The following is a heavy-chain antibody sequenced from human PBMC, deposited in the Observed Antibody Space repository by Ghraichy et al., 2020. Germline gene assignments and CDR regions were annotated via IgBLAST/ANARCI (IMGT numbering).Heavy chain of an antibody. V-gene: IGHV4-59*01. D-gene: IGHD5-18*01. J-gene: IGHJ4*02. Sequence: SETLSLTCTVSGGSISSYYWSWIRQPPGKGLEWIGYIYYSGSTNYNPSLKSRVTISVDTSKNQFSLKLSSVTAADTAVYYCARGYSYGPSPFDYWGQGTLVTVSS. CDR1: GGSISSYY. CDR3: ARGYSYGPSPFDY. CDR2: IYYSGST.